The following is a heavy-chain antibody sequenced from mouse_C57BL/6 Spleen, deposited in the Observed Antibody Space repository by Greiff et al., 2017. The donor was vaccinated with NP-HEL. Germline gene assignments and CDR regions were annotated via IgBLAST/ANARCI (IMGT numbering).Heavy chain of an antibody. CDR1: GFTFTDYY. CDR3: ASYYYGSSPFAY. CDR2: IRNKANGYTT. V-gene: IGHV7-3*01. D-gene: IGHD1-1*01. J-gene: IGHJ3*01. Sequence: EVMLVESGGGLVQPGGSLSLSCAASGFTFTDYYMSWVRQPPGKALEWLGFIRNKANGYTTEYSASVKGRFTISRDNSQSILYLQMNALGAEDSATYYCASYYYGSSPFAYWGQGTLVTVSA.